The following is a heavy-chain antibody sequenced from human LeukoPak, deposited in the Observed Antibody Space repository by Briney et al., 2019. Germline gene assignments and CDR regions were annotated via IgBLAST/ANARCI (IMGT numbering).Heavy chain of an antibody. V-gene: IGHV1-2*02. CDR3: ARGDYYDSSGYYYVAPLDY. Sequence: ASVKVSCKASGYTFTGYYMHWVRQAPGQGLEWMGWINPNSGGTNYAQKFQGRVTMTRDTSISTAYMELSRLRSDDTAVYYCARGDYYDSSGYYYVAPLDYWGQGTLVTVSS. J-gene: IGHJ4*02. CDR2: INPNSGGT. CDR1: GYTFTGYY. D-gene: IGHD3-22*01.